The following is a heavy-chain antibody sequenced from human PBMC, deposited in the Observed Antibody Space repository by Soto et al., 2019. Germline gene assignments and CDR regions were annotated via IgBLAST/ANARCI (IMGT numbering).Heavy chain of an antibody. CDR3: ARGSTRNWFDP. J-gene: IGHJ5*02. Sequence: QVQLVQSGAEVKKPGASVKVSCKASGYTFTSYAMHWVRQAPRQRLEWMGWINAGNGNTKYSQKFQGRVTITRDTSASTAYMELSSLRSEDTAVYYCARGSTRNWFDPWGQGTLVTVSS. CDR1: GYTFTSYA. CDR2: INAGNGNT. V-gene: IGHV1-3*01.